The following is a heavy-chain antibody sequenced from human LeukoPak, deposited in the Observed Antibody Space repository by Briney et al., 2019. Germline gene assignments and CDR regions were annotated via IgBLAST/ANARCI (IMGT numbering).Heavy chain of an antibody. V-gene: IGHV1-2*02. J-gene: IGHJ4*02. Sequence: GASVKVSCKASGGTFSSYAISWVRQAPGQGLEWMGWINPNSDGTKYAQKFQGRVTMTRDTSINTAYMELSRLRSDDTAVYYCAGLLSGDLFFHYWAQGTLVTVSS. CDR3: AGLLSGDLFFHY. CDR2: INPNSDGT. D-gene: IGHD3-10*01. CDR1: GGTFSSYA.